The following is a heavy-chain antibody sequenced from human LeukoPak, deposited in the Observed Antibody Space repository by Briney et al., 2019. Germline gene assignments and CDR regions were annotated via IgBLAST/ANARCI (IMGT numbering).Heavy chain of an antibody. D-gene: IGHD3-3*01. Sequence: TSETLSLTCTVSGGSISSSSYYWGWIRQPPGKGLEWIGSIYYSGSTYYNPSLKSRVTISVDTSKNQFSLKLSSVTAADTAVYYCARGTSDDFWSGSNILTGYFPISNYYYYYMDVWGKGTTVTVSS. CDR2: IYYSGST. CDR3: ARGTSDDFWSGSNILTGYFPISNYYYYYMDV. J-gene: IGHJ6*03. CDR1: GGSISSSSYY. V-gene: IGHV4-39*07.